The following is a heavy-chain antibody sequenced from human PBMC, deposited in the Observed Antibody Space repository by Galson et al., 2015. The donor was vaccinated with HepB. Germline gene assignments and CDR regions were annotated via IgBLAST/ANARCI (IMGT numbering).Heavy chain of an antibody. V-gene: IGHV3-30*18. D-gene: IGHD2-8*02. CDR1: GFKFSNYG. CDR3: AKDYCTGGTCFFNY. CDR2: VSSDGSNE. Sequence: SLRLSCAASGFKFSNYGMHWVRQAPGKGLEWVAIVSSDGSNESYSDSVKGRFTISRDNSMNTLYLQVNSLRAEDTAVYYCAKDYCTGGTCFFNYWGQGTLVTVSS. J-gene: IGHJ4*02.